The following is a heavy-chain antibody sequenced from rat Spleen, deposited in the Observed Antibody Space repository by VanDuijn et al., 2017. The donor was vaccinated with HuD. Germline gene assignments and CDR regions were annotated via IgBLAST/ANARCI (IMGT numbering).Heavy chain of an antibody. V-gene: IGHV5-25*01. CDR1: GFTFSNYD. D-gene: IGHD1-5*01. CDR3: ASLYSTTGDY. CDR2: ISTSGGST. J-gene: IGHJ2*01. Sequence: EVQLVESGGGLVQPGRSLKLSCAASGFTFSNYDMAWVRQAPTKGLEWVASISTSGGSTYYRDSVKGRFTVSRDNAKSTLYLQMDSLRSEDTATYYCASLYSTTGDYWGQGVMVTVSS.